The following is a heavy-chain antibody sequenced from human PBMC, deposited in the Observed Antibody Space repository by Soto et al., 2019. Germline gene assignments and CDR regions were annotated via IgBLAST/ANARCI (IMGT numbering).Heavy chain of an antibody. CDR2: ITSASDYI. Sequence: GSLRLSCVASGFMFTKSTMNWVRQAPGKGLEWFSSITSASDYIFYADSVKGRFTISRDNANNSLYLQMNSLRAEDTAVYHCARVGTGSSTPLDIWGQGTMVTVSS. V-gene: IGHV3-21*01. J-gene: IGHJ3*02. CDR3: ARVGTGSSTPLDI. D-gene: IGHD3-9*01. CDR1: GFMFTKST.